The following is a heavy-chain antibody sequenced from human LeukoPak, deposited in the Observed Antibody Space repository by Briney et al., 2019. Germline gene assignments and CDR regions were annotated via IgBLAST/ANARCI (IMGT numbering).Heavy chain of an antibody. V-gene: IGHV3-23*01. CDR2: IGGGDT. J-gene: IGHJ4*02. Sequence: PGGSLRLSCTASGFIFMNYAMSWVRQAPGKGLEWISGIGGGDTHYADSVKGRFTISRDNPKNTLYLQMNSLRAEDTAVYFCAKRGVVIRVILVGFHKEAYYFDSWGQGALVTVSS. D-gene: IGHD3-10*01. CDR1: GFIFMNYA. CDR3: AKRGVVIRVILVGFHKEAYYFDS.